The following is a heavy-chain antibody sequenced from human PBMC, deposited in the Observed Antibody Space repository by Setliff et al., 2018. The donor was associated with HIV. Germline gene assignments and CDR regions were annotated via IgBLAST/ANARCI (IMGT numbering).Heavy chain of an antibody. V-gene: IGHV1-2*06. CDR2: INPKNGVA. J-gene: IGHJ5*02. CDR3: ARAHYSVAMTRNRFDP. Sequence: ASVKVSCKASGYTFVDFYIHWVRQAPGQGLEWMGRINPKNGVADYLKKFQDRVIMTRDTSTNTAHMELIRPRHEDTATYYCARAHYSVAMTRNRFDPWGQGTLVTVSS. CDR1: GYTFVDFY. D-gene: IGHD5-12*01.